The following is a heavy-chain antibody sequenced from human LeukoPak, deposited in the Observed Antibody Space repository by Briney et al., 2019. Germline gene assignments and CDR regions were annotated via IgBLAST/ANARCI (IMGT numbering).Heavy chain of an antibody. V-gene: IGHV3-30*02. Sequence: GGSLRLSCAASGFSFNTYGMYWVRQAPGKGLEWVAFIWYDGSNKYYEDSVKGRFTISRDNSKNTLSLEMNSLRPEDTAVYYCAKDSGAAPGPYYMYVWGKGTTVTISS. CDR1: GFSFNTYG. J-gene: IGHJ6*03. D-gene: IGHD4/OR15-4a*01. CDR2: IWYDGSNK. CDR3: AKDSGAAPGPYYMYV.